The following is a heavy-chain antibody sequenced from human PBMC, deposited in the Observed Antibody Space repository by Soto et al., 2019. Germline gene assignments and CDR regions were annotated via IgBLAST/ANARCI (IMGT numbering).Heavy chain of an antibody. CDR1: GFTFSSYA. CDR2: ISGSGGST. D-gene: IGHD2-2*01. CDR3: ARRFSYCSGTSCYDC. V-gene: IGHV3-23*01. J-gene: IGHJ4*02. Sequence: GGSLRLSCAASGFTFSSYAMSWVRQAPGKGLEWVSAISGSGGSTYYADSVKGRFTISRDNSKNTRYLQMNSVRAEDTAVYYCARRFSYCSGTSCYDCWGQGALVTVSS.